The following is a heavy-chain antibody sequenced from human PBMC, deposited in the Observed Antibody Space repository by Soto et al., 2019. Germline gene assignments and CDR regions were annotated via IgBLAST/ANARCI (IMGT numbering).Heavy chain of an antibody. CDR1: GGTFSSYA. Sequence: ASVKVSCKASGGTFSSYAVSWVRQAPGQGLEWMGGIIPIFGTANYAQKFQGRVTITADESTSTAYMELSSLRSEDTAVYYCATQAKGGQFDPWGQGTLVTVSS. V-gene: IGHV1-69*13. CDR3: ATQAKGGQFDP. CDR2: IIPIFGTA. J-gene: IGHJ5*02.